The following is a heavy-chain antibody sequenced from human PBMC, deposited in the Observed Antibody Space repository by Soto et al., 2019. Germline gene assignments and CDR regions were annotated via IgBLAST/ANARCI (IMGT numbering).Heavy chain of an antibody. J-gene: IGHJ3*02. CDR2: TYYRSKWYN. V-gene: IGHV6-1*01. Sequence: SQTLSLTCAISGDSVSSNSAAWNWIRQSPSRGLERLGRTYYRSKWYNDYAVSVKSRITINPDTSKNQFSLQLNSVTPEDTAVYYCARAEVGYCSGGSCEDAFDIWGQGTMVTVSS. CDR1: GDSVSSNSAA. D-gene: IGHD2-15*01. CDR3: ARAEVGYCSGGSCEDAFDI.